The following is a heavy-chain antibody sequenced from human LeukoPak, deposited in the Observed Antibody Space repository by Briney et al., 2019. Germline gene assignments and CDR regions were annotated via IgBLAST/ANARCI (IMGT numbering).Heavy chain of an antibody. J-gene: IGHJ4*02. CDR2: IYYSGST. CDR3: ARGVEYSSSSGLGY. CDR1: GGSISSYY. V-gene: IGHV4-59*01. D-gene: IGHD6-6*01. Sequence: SETLSLTCTVSGGSISSYYWSWLRQPPGKGLEWIGYIYYSGSTNYNPSLKSRVTISVDTSKNQFSLKLSSVTAADTALYYCARGVEYSSSSGLGYWGQRTLVTVSS.